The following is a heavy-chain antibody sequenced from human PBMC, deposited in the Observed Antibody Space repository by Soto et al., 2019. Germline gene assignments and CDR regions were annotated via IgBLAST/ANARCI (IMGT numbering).Heavy chain of an antibody. Sequence: GGSLRLSCAASGFTFSSYAMSWVRQAPGKGLEWVSAISGSGGSTYYADSVKGRFTISRDNSKNTLYLQMNSLRAEDTAVYYCAKTRGEKRYCSGGSCYSFFDYWGQGTLVTVSS. CDR1: GFTFSSYA. CDR2: ISGSGGST. V-gene: IGHV3-23*01. J-gene: IGHJ4*02. CDR3: AKTRGEKRYCSGGSCYSFFDY. D-gene: IGHD2-15*01.